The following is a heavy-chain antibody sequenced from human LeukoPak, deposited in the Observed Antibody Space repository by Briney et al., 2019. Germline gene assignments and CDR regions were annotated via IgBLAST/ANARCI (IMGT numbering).Heavy chain of an antibody. D-gene: IGHD1-26*01. Sequence: SETLSLTCAVYGGSFSGYYWSWIRQPPGKGLEWIGEIKHSGSTNYNPSLKSRVTISVDTSKNQFSLKLSSVTAADTAVYYCARGGWELLPSAFDIWGQGTMVTVSS. V-gene: IGHV4-34*01. CDR3: ARGGWELLPSAFDI. CDR2: IKHSGST. J-gene: IGHJ3*02. CDR1: GGSFSGYY.